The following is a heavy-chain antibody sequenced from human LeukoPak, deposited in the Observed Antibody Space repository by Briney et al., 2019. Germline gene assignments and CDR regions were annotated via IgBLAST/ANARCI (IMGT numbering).Heavy chain of an antibody. CDR1: GFSFSDYT. J-gene: IGHJ4*02. CDR3: ARDYSGGWNDY. D-gene: IGHD1-26*01. V-gene: IGHV3-21*01. Sequence: GGSLRLSCAASGFSFSDYTMDWVRQAPGKGLEWVSSISPGARYIKYSDSVKGRFTISRDNAKNSLYLQMDNLRAEDTAVYYCARDYSGGWNDYWGQGTLVTVSS. CDR2: ISPGARYI.